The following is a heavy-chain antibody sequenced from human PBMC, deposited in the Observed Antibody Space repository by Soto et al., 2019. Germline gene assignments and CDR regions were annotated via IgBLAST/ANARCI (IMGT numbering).Heavy chain of an antibody. J-gene: IGHJ4*02. Sequence: QVQLQESGPGLVKPSGTLSLTCAVSGGSFTSNNWWTWVRQPPGQGLEWIGEIYRTGSTNYNPSLKGRFTISLDTSENQFSLKVTSLPAADTAVYYCASRYPGTSVDYWGQGTLVTVSS. CDR1: GGSFTSNNW. V-gene: IGHV4-4*02. CDR3: ASRYPGTSVDY. D-gene: IGHD1-7*01. CDR2: IYRTGST.